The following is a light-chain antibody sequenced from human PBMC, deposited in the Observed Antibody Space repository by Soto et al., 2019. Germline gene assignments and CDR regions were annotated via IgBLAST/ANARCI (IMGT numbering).Light chain of an antibody. CDR1: SGHSTYA. CDR2: VNSDGSH. V-gene: IGLV4-69*01. J-gene: IGLJ2*01. Sequence: QLVLTQSPSASASLGASVKLTCTLSSGHSTYAIAWHQQQPEKGPRYLMKVNSDGSHSKGDGIPDRFSGSSSGAERYLITSSLQSEDEADYSCQTWGTGIRVFCGGTKQTV. CDR3: QTWGTGIRV.